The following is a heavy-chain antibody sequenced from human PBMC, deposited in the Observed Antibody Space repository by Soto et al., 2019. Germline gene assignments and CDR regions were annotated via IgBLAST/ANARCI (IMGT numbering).Heavy chain of an antibody. CDR1: GASVSNGY. CDR3: ARSYYDSTGFAVDP. D-gene: IGHD3-22*01. CDR2: MYFGGSF. V-gene: IGHV4-59*02. J-gene: IGHJ5*02. Sequence: QMQLQASGPGLVKPSETLSLTCNVSGASVSNGYWSWIRQPPGKGLEWIGFMYFGGSFNYNPSLTGRATISVATSKNQLSMKLTSVTASDTAVYYCARSYYDSTGFAVDPRGQGTLVTVSS.